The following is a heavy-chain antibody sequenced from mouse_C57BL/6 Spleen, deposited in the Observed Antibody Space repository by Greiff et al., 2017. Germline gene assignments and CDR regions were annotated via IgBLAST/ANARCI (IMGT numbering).Heavy chain of an antibody. J-gene: IGHJ4*01. CDR3: ARGDRDYDDGVYYAMDY. Sequence: QVQLKQSGAELVRPGTSVKMSCKASGYTFTNYWIGWAKQRPGHGLEWIGDIYPGGGYTNYNEKFKGKATLTADKSSSTAYMQFSSLTSEDSAIYYCARGDRDYDDGVYYAMDYWGQGTSVTVSS. V-gene: IGHV1-63*01. D-gene: IGHD2-4*01. CDR1: GYTFTNYW. CDR2: IYPGGGYT.